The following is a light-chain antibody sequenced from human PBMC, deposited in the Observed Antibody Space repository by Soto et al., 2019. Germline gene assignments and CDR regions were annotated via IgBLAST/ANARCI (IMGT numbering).Light chain of an antibody. CDR3: QYRSKFT. V-gene: IGKV3-11*01. CDR1: ESVSSA. CDR2: DTS. Sequence: EIVLTQSPAALSLSPGQRATLSCRASESVSSALAWYQQKPGQAPRLLIYDTSNRAPGIPARLSGSGSGTDFTLTISSLEPEAFSVYYCQYRSKFTFGPGTKVDI. J-gene: IGKJ3*01.